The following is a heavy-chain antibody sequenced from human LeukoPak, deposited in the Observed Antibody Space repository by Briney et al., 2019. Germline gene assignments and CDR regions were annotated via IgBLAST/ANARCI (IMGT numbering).Heavy chain of an antibody. D-gene: IGHD2-2*02. Sequence: ASVKVSCKASGGTFSSYAISWVRQAPGQGLEWMGGIIPIFGTANYAQKFQGRVTITTDESTSTAYMELSSLRSEDTDVYYCAVVPAAIQRDYYYYMDVWGKGTTVTVSS. CDR2: IIPIFGTA. V-gene: IGHV1-69*05. J-gene: IGHJ6*03. CDR3: AVVPAAIQRDYYYYMDV. CDR1: GGTFSSYA.